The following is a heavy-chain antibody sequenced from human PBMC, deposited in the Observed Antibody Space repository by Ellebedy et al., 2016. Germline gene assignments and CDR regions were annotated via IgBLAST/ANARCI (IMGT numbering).Heavy chain of an antibody. D-gene: IGHD3-10*01. CDR1: GFSFSSSA. J-gene: IGHJ6*03. V-gene: IGHV3-48*04. Sequence: GGSLRLSXAASGFSFSSSAMNWVRQAPGKGLEWFAFISSTSTIYYADSVKGRFTISRDNAKSSLYLQMNSLRAEDTAVYYCARDGEALIGYFMDVWGKGTTVAVAS. CDR3: ARDGEALIGYFMDV. CDR2: ISSTSTI.